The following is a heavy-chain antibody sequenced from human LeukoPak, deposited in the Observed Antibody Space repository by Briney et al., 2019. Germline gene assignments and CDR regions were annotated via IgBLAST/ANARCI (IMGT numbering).Heavy chain of an antibody. CDR1: GYTFTSYG. CDR2: ISAYNGNT. CDR3: ARDLGPGKANGDYQAAGY. V-gene: IGHV1-18*01. J-gene: IGHJ4*02. D-gene: IGHD4-17*01. Sequence: ASVKVSRKASGYTFTSYGISWVRQAPGQGLEWMGWISAYNGNTNYAQKLQGRVTMTTDTSTSTAYMELRSLRSDDTAVYYCARDLGPGKANGDYQAAGYWGQGTLVTVSS.